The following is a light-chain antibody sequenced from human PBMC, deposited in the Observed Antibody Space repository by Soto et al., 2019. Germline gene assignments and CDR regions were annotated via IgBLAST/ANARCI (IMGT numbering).Light chain of an antibody. J-gene: IGLJ1*01. CDR3: QSYDDSLSVHYV. CDR1: SSNIGFTYN. CDR2: GNT. V-gene: IGLV1-40*01. Sequence: QAVVTQPPSVSGAPGQRVTISCTGSSSNIGFTYNVQWYQQLPGTAPKLLIHGNTDRPSGVPDRFSGSKSGTSASLAITGLQADDEADYYCQSYDDSLSVHYVFGTGTKVTVL.